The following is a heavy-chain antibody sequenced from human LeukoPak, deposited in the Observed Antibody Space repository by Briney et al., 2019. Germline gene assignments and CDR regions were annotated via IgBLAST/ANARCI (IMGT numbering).Heavy chain of an antibody. D-gene: IGHD3-9*01. CDR2: INQDGSGK. J-gene: IGHJ4*02. CDR3: ARDGMILTAYYADY. CDR1: GFTVSSNY. Sequence: GGSLRLSCAASGFTVSSNYMSWVRQAPGQGLEWVANINQDGSGKYYVDSLEGRFTISRDNAKNSLYLQMNSLRAEDTAVYYCARDGMILTAYYADYWGQGTLVTVSS. V-gene: IGHV3-7*01.